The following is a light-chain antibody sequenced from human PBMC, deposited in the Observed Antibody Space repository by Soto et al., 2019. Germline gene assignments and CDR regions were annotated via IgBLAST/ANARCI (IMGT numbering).Light chain of an antibody. J-gene: IGKJ2*03. CDR3: QHRGG. CDR1: QGISTL. V-gene: IGKV3-11*01. CDR2: DAS. Sequence: EMVLTQSPATLSLSPGERATLSCRAAQGISTLLAWYQQKPGQGPRLLIYDASNRATGIPARFSGSGSGTDFTLTISSLQPEDFAVYYGQHRGGFGQGTKLEI.